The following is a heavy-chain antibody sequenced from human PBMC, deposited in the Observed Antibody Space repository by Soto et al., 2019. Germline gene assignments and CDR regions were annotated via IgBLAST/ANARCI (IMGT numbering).Heavy chain of an antibody. CDR3: ATGPDSGSVFYFAF. Sequence: SVKVSCKASGYTFTSYGISWVRQSPGQGLEWMGRIIPILGPAKYAKTFQGRVTITADRYTGTAYMEVSSLRSEDTAIYYCATGPDSGSVFYFAFWGQGTLVTVS. D-gene: IGHD5-12*01. V-gene: IGHV1-69*04. CDR1: GYTFTSYG. CDR2: IIPILGPA. J-gene: IGHJ4*02.